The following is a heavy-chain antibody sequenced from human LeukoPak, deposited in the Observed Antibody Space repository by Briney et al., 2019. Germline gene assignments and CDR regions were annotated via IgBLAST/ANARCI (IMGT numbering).Heavy chain of an antibody. CDR2: MSNTGST. J-gene: IGHJ3*02. CDR3: ARWWLRSGDTFDI. CDR1: GGSISAYY. V-gene: IGHV4-59*01. D-gene: IGHD2-15*01. Sequence: SETLSLTCTVSGGSISAYYWNWIRQPPGKGLEWIGYMSNTGSTKYNPSLKSRVTISADMSSNQFSLRLRSVTAADTAVCYCARWWLRSGDTFDIWGQGTKVTVSS.